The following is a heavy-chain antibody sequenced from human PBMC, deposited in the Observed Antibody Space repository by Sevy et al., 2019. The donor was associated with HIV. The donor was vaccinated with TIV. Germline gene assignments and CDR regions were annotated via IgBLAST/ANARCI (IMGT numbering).Heavy chain of an antibody. Sequence: GGSLRLSCAASGFTFSSYSMNWVRQAPGKGLEWVSYISSSSSTIYYADSGKGRFTISRDNAKNSLYLQMNSLRDEDTAVYYCAREAARDGYNYVDYWGQGTLVTVSS. J-gene: IGHJ4*02. CDR2: ISSSSSTI. CDR3: AREAARDGYNYVDY. CDR1: GFTFSSYS. D-gene: IGHD5-12*01. V-gene: IGHV3-48*02.